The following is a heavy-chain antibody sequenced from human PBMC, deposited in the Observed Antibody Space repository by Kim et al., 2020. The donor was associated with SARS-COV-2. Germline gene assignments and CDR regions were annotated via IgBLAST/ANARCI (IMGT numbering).Heavy chain of an antibody. D-gene: IGHD3-22*01. CDR2: IRSKANSYAT. CDR1: GFTFSGSA. J-gene: IGHJ4*02. Sequence: GGSLRLSCAASGFTFSGSAMHWVRQASGKGLEWVGRIRSKANSYATAYAASVKGRFTISRDDSKNTAYLQMNSLKTEDTAVYYCTSDRGGYDSSDLGPFDYWGQGTLVTVSS. V-gene: IGHV3-73*01. CDR3: TSDRGGYDSSDLGPFDY.